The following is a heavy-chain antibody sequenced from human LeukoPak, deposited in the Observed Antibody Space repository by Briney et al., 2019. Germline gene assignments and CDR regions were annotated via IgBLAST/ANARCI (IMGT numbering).Heavy chain of an antibody. CDR2: ISSKSTYI. J-gene: IGHJ4*02. D-gene: IGHD2-15*01. CDR1: GFAFSSYS. CDR3: AKTSQPAAATRTKYYFDF. Sequence: SGGSLRLSCAASGFAFSSYSMNWVHQTPGKRLEWVSSISSKSTYIKYADSVKGRFTISRDNSKNTLYLQMDSLRAEDTALYYCAKTSQPAAATRTKYYFDFWGQGTLVTVSS. V-gene: IGHV3-21*01.